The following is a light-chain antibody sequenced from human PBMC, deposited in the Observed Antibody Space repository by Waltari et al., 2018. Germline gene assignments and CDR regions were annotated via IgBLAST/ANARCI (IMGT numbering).Light chain of an antibody. J-gene: IGLJ2*01. CDR2: GVN. CDR1: RTNIGAGYA. V-gene: IGLV1-40*01. CDR3: QSYDTSLGVV. Sequence: QYVLTQPPSVSGAPGQRLTISCTGTRTNIGAGYAVHWYQQLPGKAPTLLIYGVNTRPPGVPDRFFASKSGSSASLAIPGLQPEDEADYYCQSYDTSLGVVFGGGTKLTVL.